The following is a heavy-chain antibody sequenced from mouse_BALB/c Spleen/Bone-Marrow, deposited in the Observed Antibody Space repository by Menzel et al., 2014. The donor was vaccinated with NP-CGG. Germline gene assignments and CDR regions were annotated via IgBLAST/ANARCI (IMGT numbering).Heavy chain of an antibody. Sequence: QVHVKQSGPELVRPGVSVKISCKGSGYTFTDYPMHWVKQSHAKSLEWIGVISIYSGNTNYNQNFKGKATMTVDKSSSTVYMELARLTSEDSAIYHCARGFLGNFDYWGQGTTLTVSS. J-gene: IGHJ2*01. CDR1: GYTFTDYP. CDR2: ISIYSGNT. V-gene: IGHV1S137*01. CDR3: ARGFLGNFDY.